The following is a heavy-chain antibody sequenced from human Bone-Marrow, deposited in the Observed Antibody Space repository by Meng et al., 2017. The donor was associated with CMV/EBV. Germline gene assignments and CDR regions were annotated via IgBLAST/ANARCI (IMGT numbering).Heavy chain of an antibody. CDR1: GGTFTGYY. CDR2: INPNSGGT. D-gene: IGHD2/OR15-2a*01. V-gene: IGHV1-2*02. J-gene: IGHJ4*02. Sequence: ASVKVSCKASGGTFTGYYMHWVRQAPGQGLEWMGWINPNSGGTNYAQKFQGRVTMTRDTSTSTVFMELASLKSEDMGVYYCAGLSNPGDYWGQGTLVTVSS. CDR3: AGLSNPGDY.